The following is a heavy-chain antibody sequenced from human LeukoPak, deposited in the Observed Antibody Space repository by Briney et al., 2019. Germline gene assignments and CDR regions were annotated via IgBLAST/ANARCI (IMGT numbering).Heavy chain of an antibody. CDR1: GGSISSYY. J-gene: IGHJ6*03. D-gene: IGHD5/OR15-5a*01. CDR3: ARGSQSHVYSKGPNYYYMDV. V-gene: IGHV4-59*12. Sequence: SETLSLTCTVSGGSISSYYWSWIRQPPGKGLEWIGYIYYSGSTNYNPSLKSRVTISVDTSKNQFSLKLSSVTAADTAVYYCARGSQSHVYSKGPNYYYMDVWGKGTTVTVSS. CDR2: IYYSGST.